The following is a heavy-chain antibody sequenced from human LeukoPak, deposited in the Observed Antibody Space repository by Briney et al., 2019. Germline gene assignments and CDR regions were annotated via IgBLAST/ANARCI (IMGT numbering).Heavy chain of an antibody. D-gene: IGHD6-19*01. V-gene: IGHV1-18*01. Sequence: ASVKVSCKASGYTFTSYGISWVRQAPGQGLEWMGWISAYNGNTNYAQKPQGRVTMTTGTSTSTAYMELRSLRSDDTAVYYCARSRLLAVAGPWYFDLWGRGTPVTVSS. CDR2: ISAYNGNT. CDR1: GYTFTSYG. CDR3: ARSRLLAVAGPWYFDL. J-gene: IGHJ2*01.